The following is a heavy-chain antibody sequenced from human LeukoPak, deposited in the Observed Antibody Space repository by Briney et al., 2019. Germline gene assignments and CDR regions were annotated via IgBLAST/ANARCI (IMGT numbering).Heavy chain of an antibody. CDR1: GGSISRYY. D-gene: IGHD2-15*01. J-gene: IGHJ5*02. CDR2: TYATGST. CDR3: ARQGSVRCPLGP. V-gene: IGHV4-4*09. Sequence: SETLSLTCTVSGGSISRYYWSWIRQPPGKGLEWIGYTYATGSTNYNPSLKSRVTISVDTSKNQFSLNLRSVTAADTAVYYCARQGSVRCPLGPWGQGTLVTVSS.